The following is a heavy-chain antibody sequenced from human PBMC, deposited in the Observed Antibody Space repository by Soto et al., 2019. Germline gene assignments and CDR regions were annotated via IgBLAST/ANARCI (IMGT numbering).Heavy chain of an antibody. CDR2: VYYGGTT. Sequence: SESLSSTCSVSGGSFSNKTYYWSWILQPPGKRLEWIGYVYYGGTTNYNPSLKSRVTISVDLSKNQFSLRLSSVTTADTALYYCARTTAVPNTLRSRYFFDYWGQGTLVTVSS. V-gene: IGHV4-61*01. J-gene: IGHJ4*02. D-gene: IGHD4-17*01. CDR1: GGSFSNKTYY. CDR3: ARTTAVPNTLRSRYFFDY.